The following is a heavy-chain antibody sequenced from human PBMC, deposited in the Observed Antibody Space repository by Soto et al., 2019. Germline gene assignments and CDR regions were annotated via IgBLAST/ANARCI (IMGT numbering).Heavy chain of an antibody. Sequence: QVQLQESGPGLVKPSQTLSLTCNVSGVSISSGGYYWSWIRQHPAKGLEWIGHIYYSGSTYYNPSLKSRVTISVDTSKNQFSLKLSSVTAADTAVYYCARGRPDDYGDPDYFDYWGQGALVTASS. CDR3: ARGRPDDYGDPDYFDY. CDR2: IYYSGST. V-gene: IGHV4-31*03. D-gene: IGHD4-17*01. CDR1: GVSISSGGYY. J-gene: IGHJ4*02.